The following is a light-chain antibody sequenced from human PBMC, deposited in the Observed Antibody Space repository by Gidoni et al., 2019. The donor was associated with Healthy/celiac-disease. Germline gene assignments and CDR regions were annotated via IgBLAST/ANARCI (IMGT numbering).Light chain of an antibody. Sequence: SALTQPASESGSAGQSITISCTGTSSDVGGYNYVSWYQQLPGKAPKLMLYAVSKRPSAVSNRCSGSKSGTTASLTLSELQAEDVPDYYCSSYTRSSTWVFGGGTKLTVL. J-gene: IGLJ3*02. V-gene: IGLV2-14*01. CDR2: AVS. CDR3: SSYTRSSTWV. CDR1: SSDVGGYNY.